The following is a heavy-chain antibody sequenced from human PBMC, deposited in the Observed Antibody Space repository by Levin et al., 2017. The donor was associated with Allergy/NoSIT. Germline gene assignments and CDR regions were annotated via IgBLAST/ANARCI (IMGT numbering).Heavy chain of an antibody. CDR1: GFTFSTYG. CDR3: AKGGAMDV. D-gene: IGHD3-16*01. J-gene: IGHJ6*02. CDR2: ITSDGSHK. Sequence: GGSLRLSCGASGFTFSTYGMHWVRQAPGKGLEWVAIITSDGSHKYYEDSVKGRFTISRDNSKNTVYLHMDSLRLEDTALYYCAKGGAMDVWGQGTTVTVSS. V-gene: IGHV3-30*18.